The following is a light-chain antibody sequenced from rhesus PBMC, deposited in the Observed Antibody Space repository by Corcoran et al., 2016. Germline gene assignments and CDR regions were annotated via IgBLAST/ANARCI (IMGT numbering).Light chain of an antibody. CDR1: SSDIGANNR. J-gene: IGLJ1*01. CDR2: DVN. V-gene: IGLV2-13*01. Sequence: VVFTQPHSVSGSPGQSVTISCTGTSSDIGANNRVSWYQQSPGKAPKLMIYDVNKRPSGVSDRFSGSKSGSTASLTISGLQAEDEADYYCSSYGSGSTYIFGDGTRLTVL. CDR3: SSYGSGSTYI.